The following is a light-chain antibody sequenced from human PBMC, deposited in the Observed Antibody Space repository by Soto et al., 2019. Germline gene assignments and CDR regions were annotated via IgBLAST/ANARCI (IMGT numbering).Light chain of an antibody. CDR3: QQYQGFPFT. CDR2: SSS. Sequence: DIQMTQSPSTLSASVGDRVIITCRASQDINTWLAWYQQKPGRAPKLLIYSSSILESGVPSRFSGSGSGSEFTLTISSLQSDEFATYYCQQYQGFPFTFGQGTKLEI. J-gene: IGKJ2*01. V-gene: IGKV1-5*03. CDR1: QDINTW.